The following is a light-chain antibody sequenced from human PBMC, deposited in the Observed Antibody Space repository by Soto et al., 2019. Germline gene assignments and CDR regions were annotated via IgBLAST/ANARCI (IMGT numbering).Light chain of an antibody. CDR2: AAS. J-gene: IGKJ3*01. CDR3: QHRNSYPG. Sequence: DIQLTQSPSFLSASVGDRVTITCRASQGISNYLAWYQQKPGKAPKLLIYAASTLQSGVPSRFSGSGSVTEFTLTISGLQPEDFATYYCQHRNSYPGFGPGTKVYIK. V-gene: IGKV1-9*01. CDR1: QGISNY.